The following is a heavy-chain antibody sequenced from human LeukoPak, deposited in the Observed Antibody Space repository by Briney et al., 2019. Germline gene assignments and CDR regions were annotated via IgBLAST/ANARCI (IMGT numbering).Heavy chain of an antibody. V-gene: IGHV3-23*01. Sequence: GGSLRLSCAASGFTFSAYAMSWVRQAPGKGLVWVSAICDGGSSVYYADSVKGRFTISRDNSKNMLHLQMNSLRAEDTAVYYCAKDLLTGVRRVANDAFDVWGQGTMVTVSS. CDR2: ICDGGSSV. CDR1: GFTFSAYA. D-gene: IGHD7-27*01. J-gene: IGHJ3*01. CDR3: AKDLLTGVRRVANDAFDV.